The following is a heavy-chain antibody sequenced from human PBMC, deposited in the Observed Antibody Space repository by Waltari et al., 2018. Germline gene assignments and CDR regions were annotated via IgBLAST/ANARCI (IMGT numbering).Heavy chain of an antibody. CDR1: GFTFSSYA. Sequence: EVQLLESGGGLVQPGGSLRLSCAASGFTFSSYAMSWVRRAPGKGLEWVSAISGSGGSTYYADSVKGRFTISRDNSKNTLYLQMNSLRAEDTAVYYCAKDARAVTMIVVVVLDYWGQGTLVTVSS. CDR2: ISGSGGST. CDR3: AKDARAVTMIVVVVLDY. J-gene: IGHJ4*02. D-gene: IGHD3-22*01. V-gene: IGHV3-23*01.